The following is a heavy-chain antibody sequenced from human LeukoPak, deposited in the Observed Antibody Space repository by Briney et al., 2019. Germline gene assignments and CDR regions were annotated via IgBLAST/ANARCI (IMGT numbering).Heavy chain of an antibody. Sequence: SETLSLTCSVSGGSISSSTYYWGWIRQPPGKGLEWVGSIYYSGSTYYNPSLKSRVTISVDTSKNQFSLKLSSVTAADTAVYYCARRAGEYSHPYDYWGQGTLVTVSS. CDR3: ARRAGEYSHPYDY. J-gene: IGHJ4*02. CDR1: GGSISSSTYY. CDR2: IYYSGST. D-gene: IGHD2-15*01. V-gene: IGHV4-39*01.